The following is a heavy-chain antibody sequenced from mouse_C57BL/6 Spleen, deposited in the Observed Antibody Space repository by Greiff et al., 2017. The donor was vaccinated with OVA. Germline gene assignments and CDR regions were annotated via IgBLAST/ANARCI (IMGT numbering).Heavy chain of an antibody. V-gene: IGHV1-26*01. CDR2: INPNNGGT. CDR1: GYTFTDYY. CDR3: ARGHGYYFDY. Sequence: EVKLQESGPELVKPGASVKISCKASGYTFTDYYMNWVKQSPGKSLEWIGDINPNNGGTSYNQKFKGKATLTVDKSSSTAYMELRSLTSEDSAVYYCARGHGYYFDYWGQGTTRTVSS. D-gene: IGHD3-1*01. J-gene: IGHJ2*01.